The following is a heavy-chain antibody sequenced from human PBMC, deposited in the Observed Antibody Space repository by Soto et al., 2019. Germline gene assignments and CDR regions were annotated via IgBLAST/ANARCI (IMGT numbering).Heavy chain of an antibody. D-gene: IGHD3-3*01. CDR1: GFTFSSYA. CDR2: ISYDGSNK. Sequence: QLGGALRLSWAASGFTFSSYAMHWVRQAPGKGLEWVAVISYDGSNKYYADSVKGRFTISRGNSKNTLYLQMNSLRAEDTAVYYCARVSETYYDFWSGYSSRYGMDVWGQGTTVTVSS. CDR3: ARVSETYYDFWSGYSSRYGMDV. V-gene: IGHV3-30-3*01. J-gene: IGHJ6*02.